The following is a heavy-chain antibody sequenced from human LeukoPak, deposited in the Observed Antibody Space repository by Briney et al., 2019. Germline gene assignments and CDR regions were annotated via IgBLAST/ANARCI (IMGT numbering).Heavy chain of an antibody. Sequence: GASVKVSCKASGGTFSSYAISWVRQAPGQGLEWMGGIIPIFGTANYARKFQGRVTITTDESTSTAYMELSSLRSEDTAVYYCARARDGYNPHDAFDIWGQGTMVTVSS. CDR3: ARARDGYNPHDAFDI. V-gene: IGHV1-69*05. CDR2: IIPIFGTA. J-gene: IGHJ3*02. D-gene: IGHD5-24*01. CDR1: GGTFSSYA.